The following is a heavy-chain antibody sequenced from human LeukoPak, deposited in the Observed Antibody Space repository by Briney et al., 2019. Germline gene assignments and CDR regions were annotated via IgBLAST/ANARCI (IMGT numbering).Heavy chain of an antibody. V-gene: IGHV3-21*01. CDR3: ARVGWDGYYDSSGYYYEDY. CDR1: GFTFSSYS. Sequence: PGGSLRLSCAASGFTFSSYSMNWVRQAPGKGLEWVSSISSSSSYISYADSVKGRFTISRDTAKNSLYLQMNSLRAEDTAVYYCARVGWDGYYDSSGYYYEDYWGQGTLVTVSS. J-gene: IGHJ4*02. D-gene: IGHD3-22*01. CDR2: ISSSSSYI.